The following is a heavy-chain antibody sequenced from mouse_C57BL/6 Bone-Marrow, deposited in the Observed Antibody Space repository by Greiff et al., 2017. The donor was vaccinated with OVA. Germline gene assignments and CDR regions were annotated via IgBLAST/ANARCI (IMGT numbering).Heavy chain of an antibody. CDR2: ISSGGSYT. J-gene: IGHJ2*01. CDR1: GFTFSSYG. V-gene: IGHV5-6*01. CDR3: ARHLYYGSRRGYFDY. Sequence: EVMLVESGGDLVKPGGSLKLSCAASGFTFSSYGMSWVRQTPDKRLEWVATISSGGSYTYYPDSVKGRFTISRDNAKNTLYLQMSSLKSEDTAMYYCARHLYYGSRRGYFDYWGQGTTLTVSS. D-gene: IGHD1-1*01.